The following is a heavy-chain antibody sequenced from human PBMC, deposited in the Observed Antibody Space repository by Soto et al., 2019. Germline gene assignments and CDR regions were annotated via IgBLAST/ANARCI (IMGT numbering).Heavy chain of an antibody. Sequence: LSLTCAVSGGSISSGGYSWSWIRQPPGKGLEWIGYIYHSGSTYYNPSLKSRVTISVDRSKNQFSLKLSSVTAADTAVYYCALITMISGRAFDIWGQGTMVTVSS. D-gene: IGHD3-22*01. J-gene: IGHJ3*02. V-gene: IGHV4-30-2*01. CDR1: GGSISSGGYS. CDR2: IYHSGST. CDR3: ALITMISGRAFDI.